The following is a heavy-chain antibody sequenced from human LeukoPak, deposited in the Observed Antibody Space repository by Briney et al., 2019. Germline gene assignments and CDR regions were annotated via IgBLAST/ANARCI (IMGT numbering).Heavy chain of an antibody. CDR2: IYYSGST. J-gene: IGHJ3*02. V-gene: IGHV4-31*03. CDR1: GGSISSGGYY. Sequence: PSETLSLTCTVSGGSISSGGYYWSWIRQHPGKGLEWIGYIYYSGSTYYNPSLKSRVTISVDTSENQFSLRLSSVTAADTAVYYCARYLARNAFDIWGQGTMVTVSS. CDR3: ARYLARNAFDI.